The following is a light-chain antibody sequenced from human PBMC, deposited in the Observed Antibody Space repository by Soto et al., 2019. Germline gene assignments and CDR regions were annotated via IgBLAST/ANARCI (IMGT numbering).Light chain of an antibody. CDR2: DVS. CDR3: SPYTSSTAVI. Sequence: QSALTQPASVSGSPGQSITMSCTGTNSDVGGYDYVSWYQQHPGKAPKLMIYDVSIRPSGVSDRFSGSKSGNTASLTISGLQTEDEAYYYCSPYTSSTAVIFGGGTKLTVL. CDR1: NSDVGGYDY. J-gene: IGLJ2*01. V-gene: IGLV2-14*01.